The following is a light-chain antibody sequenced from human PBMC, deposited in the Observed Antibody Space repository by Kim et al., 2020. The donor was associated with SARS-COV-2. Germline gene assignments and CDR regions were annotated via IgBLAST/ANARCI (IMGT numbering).Light chain of an antibody. CDR3: QCYDSNNHV. J-gene: IGLJ2*01. CDR2: EDK. Sequence: NFMLTQPHSVSESPGKTVTISCTRSSGNIASNFVQWFQQRPGSAPTTVIYEDKQRPSGVPDRFSGSIDSSSNSASLTISGLKTEDEADYYCQCYDSNNHVFGGGTQLTVL. V-gene: IGLV6-57*04. CDR1: SGNIASNF.